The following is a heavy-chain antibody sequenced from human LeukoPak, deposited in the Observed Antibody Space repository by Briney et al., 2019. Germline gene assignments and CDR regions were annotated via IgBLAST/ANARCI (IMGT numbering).Heavy chain of an antibody. J-gene: IGHJ4*02. CDR3: ARRYCSSTSCTLNY. V-gene: IGHV3-48*03. CDR1: GFTLSSYE. Sequence: GGSLRLSCAASGFTLSSYEMNWVRQAPGKGLEWVSYISSSGSTKYYADSVKGRFTISRDNAENSLYLQMNSLRAEDTAVYYRARRYCSSTSCTLNYWGQGTLVTVSS. CDR2: ISSSGSTK. D-gene: IGHD2-2*01.